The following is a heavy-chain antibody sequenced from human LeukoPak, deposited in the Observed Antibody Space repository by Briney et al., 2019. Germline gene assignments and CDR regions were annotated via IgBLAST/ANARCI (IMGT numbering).Heavy chain of an antibody. V-gene: IGHV1-69*05. CDR1: GGTFSSYA. CDR3: ATRYCSGGSCYSSYYYYMDV. CDR2: IIPIFGTA. J-gene: IGHJ6*03. Sequence: GASVKVSCKASGGTFSSYAISWVRQAPGQGLEWMGGIIPIFGTANYAQKFQGRVTITTDESTSTAYMELSSLRSEDTAVYYCATRYCSGGSCYSSYYYYMDVWGKGTTVTVSS. D-gene: IGHD2-15*01.